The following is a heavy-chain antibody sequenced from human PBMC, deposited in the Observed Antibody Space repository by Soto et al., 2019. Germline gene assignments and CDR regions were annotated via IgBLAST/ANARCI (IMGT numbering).Heavy chain of an antibody. V-gene: IGHV3-9*01. CDR2: ISWNGVVV. D-gene: IGHD6-6*01. Sequence: GGSLRLSCAASGFTFDDYAMYWVRQTPGKGLEWVSGISWNGVVVGYADSLKGRFAISRDNAKSSLYLQMNSLRTEDTALYYCVKALTSRSRNPVIAAGYDGFDIWGQGTMVTVSS. CDR1: GFTFDDYA. J-gene: IGHJ3*02. CDR3: VKALTSRSRNPVIAAGYDGFDI.